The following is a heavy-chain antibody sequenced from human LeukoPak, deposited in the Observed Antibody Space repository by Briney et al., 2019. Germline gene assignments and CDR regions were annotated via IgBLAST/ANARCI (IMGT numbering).Heavy chain of an antibody. Sequence: PGGSLRLSCAASGFTFSSYAMHWVRQAPGKGLEWVAVISYDGSNKYYADSVKGRFTISRDNSKNTLYLQMNSLRAEDTAVYYCARVAPYYYDSSGAFDIWGQGTMVTVSS. CDR1: GFTFSSYA. CDR3: ARVAPYYYDSSGAFDI. CDR2: ISYDGSNK. V-gene: IGHV3-30-3*01. D-gene: IGHD3-22*01. J-gene: IGHJ3*02.